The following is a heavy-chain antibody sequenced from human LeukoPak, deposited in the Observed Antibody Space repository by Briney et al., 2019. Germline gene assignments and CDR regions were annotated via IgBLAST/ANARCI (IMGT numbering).Heavy chain of an antibody. CDR2: INPNSGGT. J-gene: IGHJ6*02. D-gene: IGHD3-10*01. V-gene: IGHV1-2*02. CDR3: ARVEFSPRYAMDA. CDR1: GYTFTGYY. Sequence: VASVKVSCKASGYTFTGYYMHWVRQAPGQGLEWMGWINPNSGGTNYAQKFQGRVTMTRDTSISTAYMELSSLRSDDTAVYYCARVEFSPRYAMDAWGQGTTVTVSS.